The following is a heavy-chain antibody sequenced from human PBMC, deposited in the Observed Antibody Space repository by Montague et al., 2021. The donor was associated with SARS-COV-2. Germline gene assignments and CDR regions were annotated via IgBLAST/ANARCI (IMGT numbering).Heavy chain of an antibody. J-gene: IGHJ4*02. V-gene: IGHV4-4*07. CDR3: GRGVVAATPVVDY. Sequence: SETLSLTCTVSGDSISSFYWNWIRQPAGKGLEWIGRIYASGGTNYNPSXKSRVTTSVDTSKNQFSLKLNSVTAADTAVYYCGRGVVAATPVVDYWGRGTLVTVSS. CDR1: GDSISSFY. CDR2: IYASGGT. D-gene: IGHD2-15*01.